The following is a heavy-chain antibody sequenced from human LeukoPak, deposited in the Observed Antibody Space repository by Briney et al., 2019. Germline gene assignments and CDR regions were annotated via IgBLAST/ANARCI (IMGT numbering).Heavy chain of an antibody. D-gene: IGHD3-9*01. Sequence: ASVKVSCKASGYTFTGYYMHWVRQAPGQGLEWMGWMNPNSGNTGYAQKFQGRVTITRNTSISTAYMELSSLRSEDTAVYYCARGDRKLRYFVYYYYYMDVWGKGTTVTVSS. CDR1: GYTFTGYY. J-gene: IGHJ6*03. V-gene: IGHV1-8*03. CDR3: ARGDRKLRYFVYYYYYMDV. CDR2: MNPNSGNT.